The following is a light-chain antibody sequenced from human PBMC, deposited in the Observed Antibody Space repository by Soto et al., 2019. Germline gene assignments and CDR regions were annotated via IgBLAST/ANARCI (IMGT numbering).Light chain of an antibody. J-gene: IGKJ2*01. CDR3: QQSYTTPYT. CDR2: TSS. V-gene: IGKV1-39*01. CDR1: QSISGY. Sequence: DIQMTQSPSYLSASVGDKVTLTCRASQSISGYLNWYHQKPGKAPAMVIHTSSTLQSGVPSRYRGTRSGTDFTLTISSLQPEDFGTFFCQQSYTTPYTFGHWTK.